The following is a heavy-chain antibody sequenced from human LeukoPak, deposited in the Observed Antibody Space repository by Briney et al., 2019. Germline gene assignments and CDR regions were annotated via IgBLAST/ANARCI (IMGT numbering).Heavy chain of an antibody. V-gene: IGHV1-46*01. CDR1: GYTFTSYY. D-gene: IGHD5-18*01. CDR2: INPSGSST. J-gene: IGHJ4*02. CDR3: AGGGVRTGIQLWEFGY. Sequence: ASVKLPCKASGYTFTSYYMHWLRHAPGQGLEWMGIINPSGSSTSYAQKFQGRVTMTRDTSTSTVYMELSSLRSEDTAVYYCAGGGVRTGIQLWEFGYWGQGTLVTVSS.